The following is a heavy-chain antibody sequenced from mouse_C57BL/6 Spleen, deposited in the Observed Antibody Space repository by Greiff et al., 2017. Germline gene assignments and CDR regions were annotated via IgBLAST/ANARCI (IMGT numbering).Heavy chain of an antibody. Sequence: EVMLEESGGGLVKPGGSLTLSCAASGFTFSDYGMHWVRQAPETGLEWVAYISSGSSTLYYADTVKGRFTISRDNAKNTLFLQMTSLRSEDTAMYYWARKGTTVVARYAMDYWGQGTSVTVAS. J-gene: IGHJ4*01. V-gene: IGHV5-17*01. CDR3: ARKGTTVVARYAMDY. CDR2: ISSGSSTL. D-gene: IGHD1-1*01. CDR1: GFTFSDYG.